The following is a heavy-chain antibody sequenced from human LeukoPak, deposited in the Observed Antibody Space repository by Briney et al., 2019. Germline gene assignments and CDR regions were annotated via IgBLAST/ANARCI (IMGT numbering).Heavy chain of an antibody. CDR3: ARQDSFYYGSGRPGY. J-gene: IGHJ4*02. D-gene: IGHD3-10*01. CDR2: IYYGANT. V-gene: IGHV4-39*01. Sequence: PSETLSLTCNVSGDSVSSNSHYWGWIRQPPGKGLEWIVSIYYGANTYYNPSVKSQVTISVDTSKNQFSLNLSSVTAADTAVYYCARQDSFYYGSGRPGYWGQGTQVTVSS. CDR1: GDSVSSNSHY.